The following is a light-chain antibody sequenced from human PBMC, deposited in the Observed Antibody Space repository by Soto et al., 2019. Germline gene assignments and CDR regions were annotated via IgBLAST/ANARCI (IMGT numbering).Light chain of an antibody. CDR2: GAS. CDR1: QSVRSSY. CDR3: QHYGSSRT. V-gene: IGKV3-20*01. J-gene: IGKJ1*01. Sequence: EIVLTQSPGTLSLSPGERATLSCRASQSVRSSYLAWYQQKPGQAPRLLIYGASSRATGIPDRFSGSGSGTDFTLTISRLEPEDFAVYYCQHYGSSRTFGHGPKVDIK.